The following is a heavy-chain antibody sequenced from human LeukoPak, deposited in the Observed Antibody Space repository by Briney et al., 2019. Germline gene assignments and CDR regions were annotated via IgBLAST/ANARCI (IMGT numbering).Heavy chain of an antibody. Sequence: SETLSLTCTVSGGSISSGDYYWSWIRQPPGKGLEWIGYIYYSGSTYYNPSLKSRVTISVDTSKNQFSLKLSSVTAADTAVYYCARDPALLWFGESDWGQGTLVTVSS. J-gene: IGHJ4*02. CDR3: ARDPALLWFGESD. V-gene: IGHV4-30-4*08. D-gene: IGHD3-10*01. CDR2: IYYSGST. CDR1: GGSISSGDYY.